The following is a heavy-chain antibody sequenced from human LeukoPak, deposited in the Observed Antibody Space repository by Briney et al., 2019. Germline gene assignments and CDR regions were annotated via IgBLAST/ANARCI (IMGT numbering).Heavy chain of an antibody. Sequence: GGSLRLSCAASGFTFSSYWMSWVRQAPGKGLEWVANIKQDGSEKYYVDSVKGRFTISRDNAKNSLYLQMNSLRAEDTAVYYCASLSSYYDILTGYSFDYWGQGTLVTVSS. CDR1: GFTFSSYW. J-gene: IGHJ4*02. V-gene: IGHV3-7*01. D-gene: IGHD3-9*01. CDR3: ASLSSYYDILTGYSFDY. CDR2: IKQDGSEK.